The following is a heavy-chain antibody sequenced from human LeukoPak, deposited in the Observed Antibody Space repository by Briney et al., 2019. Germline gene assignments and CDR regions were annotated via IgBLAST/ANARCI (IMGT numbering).Heavy chain of an antibody. CDR3: TSGIAAADHYYYYYGMDV. D-gene: IGHD6-13*01. V-gene: IGHV3-49*04. CDR2: IRSKAYGGTT. J-gene: IGHJ6*02. Sequence: GRSLRLSRTASGFTFGDYAMSWVRQAPGKGLEWVGFIRSKAYGGTTEYAASAKGRFTISRDDSKSIAYLQMNSLKTEDTAVYYCTSGIAAADHYYYYYGMDVWGQGTTVTVSS. CDR1: GFTFGDYA.